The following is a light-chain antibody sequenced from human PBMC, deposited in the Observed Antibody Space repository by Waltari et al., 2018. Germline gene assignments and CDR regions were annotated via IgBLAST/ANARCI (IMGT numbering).Light chain of an antibody. V-gene: IGKV3-11*01. CDR2: DAS. CDR3: QQRSNWAPHT. CDR1: QSVGSY. Sequence: EIVLTQSPATLSLSPGDTATSPCRASQSVGSYLAWYQQKPGQPPRLLIYDASNRATGVPARFRGSGSGTEFTLTISSLEAEDFAVYYCQQRSNWAPHTFGQGARLEIK. J-gene: IGKJ2*01.